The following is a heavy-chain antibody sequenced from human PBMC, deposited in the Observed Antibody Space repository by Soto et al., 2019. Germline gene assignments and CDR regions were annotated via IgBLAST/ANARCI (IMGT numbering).Heavy chain of an antibody. J-gene: IGHJ5*02. CDR3: ARDPLDCSGGSCYSGWFDP. V-gene: IGHV1-69*01. Sequence: QVQLVQSGAEVKKPGSSVKVSCKASGGTFSSYAISWVRQAPGQGLEWMGGIIPSFGTANYAQKFQGRVTITADESTSTAYMELSSLRSEDTAVYYCARDPLDCSGGSCYSGWFDPWGQGTLVTVSS. D-gene: IGHD2-15*01. CDR2: IIPSFGTA. CDR1: GGTFSSYA.